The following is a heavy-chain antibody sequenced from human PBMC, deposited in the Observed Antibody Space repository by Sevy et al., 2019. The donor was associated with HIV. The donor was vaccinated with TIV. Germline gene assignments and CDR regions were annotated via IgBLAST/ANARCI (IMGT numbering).Heavy chain of an antibody. CDR1: GFIFSTYG. CDR3: AKMQGGSYNYYGMDV. D-gene: IGHD1-26*01. V-gene: IGHV3-30*18. J-gene: IGHJ6*02. CDR2: ISSDGSDK. Sequence: GGSLRLSCAASGFIFSTYGIHWVRQAPGKGLEWVAVISSDGSDKYYADSVRGPFTISRDNSKNTLYLQMNSLRVEDTAIYLCAKMQGGSYNYYGMDVWGQGTTVTVSS.